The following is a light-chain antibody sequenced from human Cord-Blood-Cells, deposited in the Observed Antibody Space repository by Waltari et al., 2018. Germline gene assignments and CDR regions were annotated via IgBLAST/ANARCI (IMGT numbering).Light chain of an antibody. V-gene: IGLV1-47*01. CDR1: SSNTGSNY. CDR3: AAWDDSLSGYV. CDR2: RNN. Sequence: QSVMTQPPSASGTPGQRVTIPCSGSSSNTGSNYVYWYQQLPGTAPKLLIYRNNQRPSGVPYRSSGSKSGTSASLANSGLRSEDEADYYCAAWDDSLSGYVFGTGTKVTVL. J-gene: IGLJ1*01.